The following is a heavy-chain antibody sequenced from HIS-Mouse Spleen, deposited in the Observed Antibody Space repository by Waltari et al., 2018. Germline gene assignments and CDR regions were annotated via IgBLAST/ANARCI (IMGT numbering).Heavy chain of an antibody. Sequence: EVQLVESGGGLVQPGGSLRLSCAASGFTFSSYWMSWVRLAPGKGLEWVANIKQDGSEKYYVDSVKGRFTISRDNAKNSLYLQMNSLRAEDTAVYYCARDGGTGDFDYWGQGTLVTVSS. CDR3: ARDGGTGDFDY. CDR2: IKQDGSEK. CDR1: GFTFSSYW. V-gene: IGHV3-7*01. J-gene: IGHJ4*02. D-gene: IGHD7-27*01.